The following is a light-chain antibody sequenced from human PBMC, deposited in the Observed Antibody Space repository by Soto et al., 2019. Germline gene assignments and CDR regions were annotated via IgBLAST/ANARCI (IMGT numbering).Light chain of an antibody. J-gene: IGLJ3*02. Sequence: QSVLTQPPSVSGAPGQRVTISCTGSRSNIGAGYDVDWYQQLPGTAPKVLIYGNSNRPSGVPDRFSGSKSGTSASLAITGVQAEDEADYYCQSYYTSLGGLVFGGGTQLTVL. CDR2: GNS. CDR1: RSNIGAGYD. V-gene: IGLV1-40*01. CDR3: QSYYTSLGGLV.